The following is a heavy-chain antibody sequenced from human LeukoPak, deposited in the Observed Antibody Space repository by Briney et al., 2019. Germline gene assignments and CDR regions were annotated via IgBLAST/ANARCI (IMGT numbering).Heavy chain of an antibody. D-gene: IGHD6-13*01. CDR1: GFSFSSYG. CDR2: ITGSSGTT. J-gene: IGHJ4*02. CDR3: ARAPGYRSFLDY. V-gene: IGHV3-23*01. Sequence: PGGSLRLSCAASGFSFSSYGMSWVRQAPGKGLEWISAITGSSGTTYYADSVEGRLTISRDNAKNSLYLQMNSLRAEDTAVYYCARAPGYRSFLDYWGQGTQVTVSS.